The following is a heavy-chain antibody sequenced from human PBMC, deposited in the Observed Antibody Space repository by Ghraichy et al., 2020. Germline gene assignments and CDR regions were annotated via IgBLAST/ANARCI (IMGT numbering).Heavy chain of an antibody. Sequence: SETLSLTCTVSGDSISSASHYWGWIRHPPGKGLEWIGSMYYSGSTFYNPSLKSRVTISLDTSKNHFSLSLSSVTAADTAVYYCARHPGDQTGIDWGQGTTVTVSS. V-gene: IGHV4-39*01. J-gene: IGHJ6*02. D-gene: IGHD3-10*01. CDR2: MYYSGST. CDR3: ARHPGDQTGID. CDR1: GDSISSASHY.